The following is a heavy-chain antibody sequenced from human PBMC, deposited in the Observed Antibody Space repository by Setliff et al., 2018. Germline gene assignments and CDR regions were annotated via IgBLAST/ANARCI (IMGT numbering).Heavy chain of an antibody. V-gene: IGHV3-64*02. CDR2: ISSNGGST. J-gene: IGHJ4*02. Sequence: GGSLRLSCAASGFSFSSYAMHWVRQAPGKGLEYVSAISSNGGSTYYADSVKGRFSISRDNPKNMVYLQMSSLRAEDTGVYYCAKDSARGWYGALDSWGQGAPVTVSS. D-gene: IGHD6-19*01. CDR1: GFSFSSYA. CDR3: AKDSARGWYGALDS.